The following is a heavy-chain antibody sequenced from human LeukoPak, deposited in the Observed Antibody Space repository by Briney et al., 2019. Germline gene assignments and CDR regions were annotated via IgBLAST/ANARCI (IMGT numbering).Heavy chain of an antibody. CDR3: ARGSGSYYNPAAPFDY. CDR1: GFTFSSYW. D-gene: IGHD3-10*01. J-gene: IGHJ4*02. V-gene: IGHV3-74*01. CDR2: INSDGSST. Sequence: GGSLRLSCAASGFTFSSYWMHWVRQAPGKGPVWVSRINSDGSSTSYADSVKGRFTISRDNAKNTLYLQMNSLRAEDTAVYYCARGSGSYYNPAAPFDYWGQGTLVTVSS.